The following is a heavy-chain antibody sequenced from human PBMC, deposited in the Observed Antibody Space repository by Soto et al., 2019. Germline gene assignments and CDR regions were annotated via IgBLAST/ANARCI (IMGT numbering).Heavy chain of an antibody. CDR3: AREGTADFGVVTDNWFDP. Sequence: SVKVSCKASGGTFSSYTISWVRQAPGQGLEWMGRIIPILGIANYAQKFQGRVTITADKSTSTAYMELSSLRSEDTAVYYCAREGTADFGVVTDNWFDPWGQGTLVTVSS. J-gene: IGHJ5*02. V-gene: IGHV1-69*04. CDR2: IIPILGIA. D-gene: IGHD3-3*01. CDR1: GGTFSSYT.